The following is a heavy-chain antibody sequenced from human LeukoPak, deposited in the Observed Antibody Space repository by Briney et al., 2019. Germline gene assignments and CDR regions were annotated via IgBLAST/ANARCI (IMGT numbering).Heavy chain of an antibody. CDR3: ARGVIAARPLDY. J-gene: IGHJ4*02. CDR2: IYHSGST. D-gene: IGHD6-6*01. Sequence: SETLSLTCTVSGGSISSSSYYWGWIRQPPGKGLEWIGSIYHSGSTYYNPSLKSRVTISVDTSKNQFSLKLSSVTAADTAVYYCARGVIAARPLDYWGQGTLVTVSS. V-gene: IGHV4-39*07. CDR1: GGSISSSSYY.